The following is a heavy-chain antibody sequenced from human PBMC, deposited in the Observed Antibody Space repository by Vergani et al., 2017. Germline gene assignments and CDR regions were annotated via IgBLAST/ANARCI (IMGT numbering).Heavy chain of an antibody. D-gene: IGHD5-12*01. CDR2: IIPILGIA. V-gene: IGHV1-69*04. CDR1: GYTFTSYG. CDR3: ARDRPRGYSGYDSPYYFDY. J-gene: IGHJ4*02. Sequence: QVQLVQSGTEVRKPGASVKVSCKASGYTFTSYGLSWVRQAPGQGLEWMGRIIPILGIANYAQKFQGRVTITADKSTSTAYMELSSLRSEDTAVYYCARDRPRGYSGYDSPYYFDYWGQGTLVTVSS.